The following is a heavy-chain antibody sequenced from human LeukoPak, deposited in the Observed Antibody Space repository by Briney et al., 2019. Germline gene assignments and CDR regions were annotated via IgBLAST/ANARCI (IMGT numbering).Heavy chain of an antibody. CDR1: GGSISSYY. V-gene: IGHV4-59*01. D-gene: IGHD2-2*01. CDR2: IYYSGST. Sequence: SETLSLTCTVSGGSISSYYWSWIRQPPGKGLEWIGYIYYSGSTNYDPSLKSRVTISVDTSKNQFSLKLSSVTAADTAVYYCARGGRYCSSTRCYGEDYWGQGTLVTVSS. CDR3: ARGGRYCSSTRCYGEDY. J-gene: IGHJ4*02.